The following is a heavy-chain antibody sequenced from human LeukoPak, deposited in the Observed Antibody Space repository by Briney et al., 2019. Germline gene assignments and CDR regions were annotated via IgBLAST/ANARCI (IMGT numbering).Heavy chain of an antibody. D-gene: IGHD3-22*01. CDR1: GYTFTSYD. V-gene: IGHV1-8*01. J-gene: IGHJ3*02. CDR3: ASPFVGYYDSTSPAFDI. Sequence: GASVKVSCKASGYTFTSYDINWVRQATGQGLEWMGWMNPNSGNTGYEQKFQGRVSMTRITSISTAYMELSSLGYEDPAVYYCASPFVGYYDSTSPAFDIWGQGTMVTVSS. CDR2: MNPNSGNT.